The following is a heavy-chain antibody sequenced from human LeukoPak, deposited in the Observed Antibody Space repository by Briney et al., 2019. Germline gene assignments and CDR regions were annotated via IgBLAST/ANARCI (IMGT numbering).Heavy chain of an antibody. D-gene: IGHD2-2*01. V-gene: IGHV1-69*13. CDR2: IIPIFGTA. CDR1: GGTFSSYA. J-gene: IGHJ6*03. Sequence: SVKVSCKASGGTFSSYAISWVRQAPGQGLEWMGGIIPIFGTANYAQKFQGRVTITADESTSTAYMELSSLRSEDTAVYYCARGGYCSSTSCYYYYYYMDVWGKGTTVTVSS. CDR3: ARGGYCSSTSCYYYYYYMDV.